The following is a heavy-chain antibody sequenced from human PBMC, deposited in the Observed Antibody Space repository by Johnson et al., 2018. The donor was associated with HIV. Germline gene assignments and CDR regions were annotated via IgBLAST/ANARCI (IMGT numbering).Heavy chain of an antibody. CDR1: GFTFDDYD. V-gene: IGHV3-20*04. Sequence: VQLVESGGGVVRPGGSLRLSCAASGFTFDDYDMSWVRQAPGKGLEWVSGINWNGGSTGYADSVKGRFTISRDNAKNSLYLQMNSLRAEDTALYYCARVGGINDYGDPGDAFDIWGQGTMVTVSS. CDR3: ARVGGINDYGDPGDAFDI. CDR2: INWNGGST. D-gene: IGHD4-17*01. J-gene: IGHJ3*02.